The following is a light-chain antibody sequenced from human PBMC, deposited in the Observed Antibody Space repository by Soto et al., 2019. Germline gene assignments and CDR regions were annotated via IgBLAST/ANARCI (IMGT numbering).Light chain of an antibody. Sequence: EIVLTQSPATLSLSPGERVTLSCRASQTVRSSLAWYQQKPGQAPRLIIYEASNRATGIPARFSGNGSGTDFTLTISSLEPEDFAVYYCQQHIGWPLTFGGGTKVDI. CDR2: EAS. V-gene: IGKV3-11*01. CDR1: QTVRSS. CDR3: QQHIGWPLT. J-gene: IGKJ4*01.